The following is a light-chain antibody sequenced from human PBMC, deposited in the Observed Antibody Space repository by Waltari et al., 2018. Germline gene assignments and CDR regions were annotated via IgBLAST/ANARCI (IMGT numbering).Light chain of an antibody. CDR3: QQYSATPPT. CDR2: WAS. V-gene: IGKV4-1*01. CDR1: QSVISSFNNKNY. Sequence: DIVMTQSPDSLAVSLGERATINCKSSQSVISSFNNKNYLTWFQQEAGEPPKLLIYWASTRESGVPDRFSGSGSGTDFTLTISGLQAEDVAVYYCQQYSATPPTFGQGTKVEIK. J-gene: IGKJ1*01.